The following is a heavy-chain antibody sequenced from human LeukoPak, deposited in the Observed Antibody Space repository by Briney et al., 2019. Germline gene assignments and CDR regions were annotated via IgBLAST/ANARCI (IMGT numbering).Heavy chain of an antibody. Sequence: ASVKVSCKASGYTFSNYDINWVRQATGQGLEWMGRIIPIFGTANYAQKFQGRSTITTDESTSTAYMEMSSLRSEDTAVYYCARTPGRDDFWSGYPPYYYYYYMDVWGKGTTVTASS. CDR2: IIPIFGTA. J-gene: IGHJ6*03. CDR3: ARTPGRDDFWSGYPPYYYYYYMDV. D-gene: IGHD3-3*01. V-gene: IGHV1-69*05. CDR1: GYTFSNYD.